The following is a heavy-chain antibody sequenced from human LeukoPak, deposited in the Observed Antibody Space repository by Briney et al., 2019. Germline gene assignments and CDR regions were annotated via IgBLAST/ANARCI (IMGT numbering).Heavy chain of an antibody. CDR2: ISGSGSST. V-gene: IGHV3-23*01. CDR3: AKGTERYREVSSFDS. Sequence: PGGSLRLSCAASGFTFSSYAMIWVRQAPGKGLEWVSVISGSGSSTYYSDSVKGRFTISRDNSKNTLYLQMNSLRAEDTAAYYCAKGTERYREVSSFDSWGQGTLVTVSS. D-gene: IGHD3-10*01. J-gene: IGHJ4*02. CDR1: GFTFSSYA.